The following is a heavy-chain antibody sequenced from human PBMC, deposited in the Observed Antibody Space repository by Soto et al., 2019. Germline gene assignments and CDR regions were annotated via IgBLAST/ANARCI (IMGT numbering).Heavy chain of an antibody. V-gene: IGHV4-59*08. Sequence: ETLSLTCTVSGGSISSYYWSWIRQPPGKGLEWIGYIYYSGSTNYNPSLKSRVTISVDTSKNQFSLKLSSVTAADTAVYYCARPGKYYYDSSGFTDAFDIWGQGTMVTVSS. CDR3: ARPGKYYYDSSGFTDAFDI. CDR1: GGSISSYY. D-gene: IGHD3-22*01. J-gene: IGHJ3*02. CDR2: IYYSGST.